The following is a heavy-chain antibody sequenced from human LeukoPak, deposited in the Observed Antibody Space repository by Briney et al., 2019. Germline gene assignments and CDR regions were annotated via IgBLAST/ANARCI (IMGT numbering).Heavy chain of an antibody. J-gene: IGHJ4*02. V-gene: IGHV4-61*02. D-gene: IGHD3-22*01. Sequence: PSQTLSLTCSVYGGSISSGSYYWSWIRQPAGKGLEWIGRIYTSGSTNYNPSLKSRVTISVDTSKNQFSLKLSSVTAADTAVYYCARGYYDSSGYWPTDYWGQGTLVTVSS. CDR2: IYTSGST. CDR3: ARGYYDSSGYWPTDY. CDR1: GGSISSGSYY.